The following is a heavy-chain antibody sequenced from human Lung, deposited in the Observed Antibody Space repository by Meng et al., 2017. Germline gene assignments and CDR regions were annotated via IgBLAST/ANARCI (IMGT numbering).Heavy chain of an antibody. CDR1: SASFTSSNYY. J-gene: IGHJ4*02. CDR2: IYYDGRT. Sequence: QLRLQESGPGLVKPSETLSLTCTVPSASFTSSNYYWVWIRRPPGKGLEWIGSIYYDGRTYYNSSLKSRVTISVDTSTNQFSLKLSSVTATDTAVYYCARRAHYGDPPRWGQGTLVTVSS. CDR3: ARRAHYGDPPR. D-gene: IGHD4-17*01. V-gene: IGHV4-39*01.